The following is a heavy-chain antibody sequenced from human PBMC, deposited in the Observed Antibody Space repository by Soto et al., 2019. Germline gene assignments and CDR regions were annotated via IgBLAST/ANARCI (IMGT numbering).Heavy chain of an antibody. CDR2: INPNSGGT. V-gene: IGHV1-2*04. CDR3: ARGLDSSGYPYYFDY. CDR1: GYTFTGYY. Sequence: ASVKVSCKASGYTFTGYYMHWVRQAPGQGLEWMGWINPNSGGTNYAQKFQGWVTMTRDTSISTAYMELSRLRSDDTAVYYCARGLDSSGYPYYFDYWGQGTLVTVSS. D-gene: IGHD3-22*01. J-gene: IGHJ4*02.